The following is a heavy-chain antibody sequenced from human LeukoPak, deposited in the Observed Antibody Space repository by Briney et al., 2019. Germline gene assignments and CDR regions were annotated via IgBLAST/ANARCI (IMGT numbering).Heavy chain of an antibody. Sequence: SETLSLTCTVSGDSINGLDLWSWVRQPPGKGLEWIGYIYYSGSTYYNPSLKSRVTISVDTSKNQFSLKLSSVTAADTAVYYCARDRGYSGGLVDYWGQGTLVTVSS. CDR1: GDSINGLDL. V-gene: IGHV4-31*03. CDR3: ARDRGYSGGLVDY. J-gene: IGHJ4*02. CDR2: IYYSGST. D-gene: IGHD5-18*01.